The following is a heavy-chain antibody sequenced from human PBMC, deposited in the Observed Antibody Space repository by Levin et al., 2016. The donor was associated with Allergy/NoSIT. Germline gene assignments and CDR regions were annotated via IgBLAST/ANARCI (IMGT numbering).Heavy chain of an antibody. CDR2: ISRSSSYI. J-gene: IGHJ4*02. CDR1: GFTFTSYS. V-gene: IGHV3-21*01. Sequence: GGSLRLSCAASGFTFTSYSMNWVRQAPGKGLEWVSSISRSSSYIYYADPVKGRFTISRDNSKNTLYLQMNSLRAEDTAVYYCARDSPVGAKALKLDYWGQGTLVTVSS. CDR3: ARDSPVGAKALKLDY. D-gene: IGHD1-26*01.